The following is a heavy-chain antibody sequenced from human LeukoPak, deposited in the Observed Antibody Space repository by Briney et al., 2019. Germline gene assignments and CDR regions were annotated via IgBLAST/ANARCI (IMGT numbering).Heavy chain of an antibody. CDR3: ATYSSSWLDY. V-gene: IGHV1-46*03. Sequence: SVNVSCKASGYTLTSYYMHWVRQAPGQGLEGMGIINPSGCSTSYAQKFQERVTMTRDMSTGTVYMALSSLRSEDTAVYYCATYSSSWLDYWGQGTLVTVSS. CDR2: INPSGCST. CDR1: GYTLTSYY. D-gene: IGHD6-13*01. J-gene: IGHJ4*02.